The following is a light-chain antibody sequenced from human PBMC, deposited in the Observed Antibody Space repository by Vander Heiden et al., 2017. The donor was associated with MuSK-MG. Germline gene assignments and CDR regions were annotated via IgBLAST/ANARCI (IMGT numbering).Light chain of an antibody. CDR2: DVS. J-gene: IGLJ2*01. CDR3: NYYPCDSCTYSIAV. V-gene: IGLV2-14*03. Sequence: QSDLTQPASVSGSHGPAITISCTGTSSDVGGYNYVSCYSHHPHNAPKRLISDVSNRSSWVSARVSGSKSGNTASPTISVLLSEDVAAYDYNYYPCDSCTYSIAVFGGGTRLIVL. CDR1: SSDVGGYNY.